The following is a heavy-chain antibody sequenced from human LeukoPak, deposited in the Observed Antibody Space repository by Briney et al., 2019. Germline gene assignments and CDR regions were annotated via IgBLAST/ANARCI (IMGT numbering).Heavy chain of an antibody. J-gene: IGHJ4*02. CDR1: GFTFSNYA. CDR3: ARDPTADDY. D-gene: IGHD2-2*01. Sequence: GGSLSLSCKASGFTFSNYAMNWVRQAPGKGLEWVSSITSVSSYKYYADSVKGRFTISRDNAKNSLFLQMNSLRAEDTAIYYCARDPTADDYWGQGTLVTVSS. CDR2: ITSVSSYK. V-gene: IGHV3-21*01.